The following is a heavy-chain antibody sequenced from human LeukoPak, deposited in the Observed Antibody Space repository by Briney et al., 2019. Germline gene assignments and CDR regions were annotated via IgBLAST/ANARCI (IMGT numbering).Heavy chain of an antibody. CDR3: ASLTATPAQDY. J-gene: IGHJ4*02. V-gene: IGHV3-74*01. D-gene: IGHD2-21*02. CDR2: ITTDGSTT. Sequence: GGSLRLSCAASGFTFNTYWLHWVRQAPGKGLVWVSLITTDGSTTSYADSVKGRFTVSRDNAKNTLYLQMNSLRAEDTAVYFCASLTATPAQDYWGQGILVTVSS. CDR1: GFTFNTYW.